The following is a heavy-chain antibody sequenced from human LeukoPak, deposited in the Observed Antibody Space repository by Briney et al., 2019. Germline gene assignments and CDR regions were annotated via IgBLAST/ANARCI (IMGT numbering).Heavy chain of an antibody. CDR1: GFTFSSYW. CDR2: IKQDVSEE. Sequence: GGSLRLSCAAAGFTFSSYWMSWVRQAPGKGLGWVANIKQDVSEENYVDSVKGRLTISRDNAKNSLYLQMTSLRGEDTALYFCAREGGWGSPAGYWGQGTLVTVSS. J-gene: IGHJ4*02. D-gene: IGHD6-19*01. V-gene: IGHV3-7*01. CDR3: AREGGWGSPAGY.